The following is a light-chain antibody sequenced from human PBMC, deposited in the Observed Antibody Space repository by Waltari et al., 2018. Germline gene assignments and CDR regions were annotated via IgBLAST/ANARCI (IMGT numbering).Light chain of an antibody. Sequence: QSALTQPASVSGSPGHSVPISCTGTSSDLGAYNYGSWYQQHPDQAPKLMIYYVTSRPSGVSNRFSGSKSGNTASLTISGLQAEDEADYYCSSYTSSSTPLVFGGGTKLTVL. CDR1: SSDLGAYNY. CDR3: SSYTSSSTPLV. J-gene: IGLJ2*01. CDR2: YVT. V-gene: IGLV2-14*03.